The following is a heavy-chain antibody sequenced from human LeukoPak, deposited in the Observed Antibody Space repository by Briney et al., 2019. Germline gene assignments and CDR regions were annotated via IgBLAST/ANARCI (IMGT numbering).Heavy chain of an antibody. CDR1: GFTFSNYW. CDR3: AKADGATCYNPSDY. CDR2: ISGSGGTT. V-gene: IGHV3-23*01. Sequence: GGSLRLSCAASGFTFSNYWMSWVRQAPGKGLEWVSAISGSGGTTYYADSVKGRFTISRDNSKNTLDLQMNSLRAEDTALYYCAKADGATCYNPSDYWGQGTLVTVSS. D-gene: IGHD2-15*01. J-gene: IGHJ4*02.